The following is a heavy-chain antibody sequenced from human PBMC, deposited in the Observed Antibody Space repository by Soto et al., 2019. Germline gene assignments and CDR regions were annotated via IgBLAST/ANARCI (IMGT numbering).Heavy chain of an antibody. D-gene: IGHD6-13*01. CDR1: GGYIRSSNYY. V-gene: IGHV4-39*01. CDR2: IYYSGDT. Sequence: QLQLQESGPGVVKPSETLSLTCTVSGGYIRSSNYYWAWVRQPPGKGLEWIANIYYSGDTYFHPSLRSRLTVSVDTSKNQFSLKLSSLTAADTAMYYCASLQVPGNFDYWGQGTLVTVSS. CDR3: ASLQVPGNFDY. J-gene: IGHJ4*02.